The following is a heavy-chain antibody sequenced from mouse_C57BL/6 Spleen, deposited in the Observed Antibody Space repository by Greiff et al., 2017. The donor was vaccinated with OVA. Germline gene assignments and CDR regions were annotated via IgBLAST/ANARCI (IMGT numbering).Heavy chain of an antibody. CDR3: TRSDWDGTYYAMDY. D-gene: IGHD4-1*01. CDR2: IYPGNSDT. Sequence: VQLQQSGTVLARPGASVKMSCKTSGYTFTSYWMHWVKQRPGQGLEWIGAIYPGNSDTRYNQKFKGKAKLTADTSASTAYMARSSLTNEDSAVYYCTRSDWDGTYYAMDYWGQGTSVTVSS. CDR1: GYTFTSYW. J-gene: IGHJ4*01. V-gene: IGHV1-5*01.